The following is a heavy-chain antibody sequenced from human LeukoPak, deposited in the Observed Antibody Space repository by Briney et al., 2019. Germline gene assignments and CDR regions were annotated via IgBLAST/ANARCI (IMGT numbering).Heavy chain of an antibody. Sequence: GGSLRLSCVLSGFTFTSAPMNWVRQAPGKGHEWVSTSGTDGDTYYADSVKGRFTISRDNSKNTVHLQMTSLRVEDTAVYYCATKTPGNYPYDYWGQGTLVIVSP. CDR1: GFTFTSAP. CDR3: ATKTPGNYPYDY. J-gene: IGHJ4*02. CDR2: SGTDGDT. D-gene: IGHD3-22*01. V-gene: IGHV3-23*01.